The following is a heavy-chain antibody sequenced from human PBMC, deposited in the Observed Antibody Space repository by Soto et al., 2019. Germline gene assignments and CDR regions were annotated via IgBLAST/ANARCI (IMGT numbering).Heavy chain of an antibody. Sequence: EEQLVESGGNLVQPGGSLRLSCAASGFTFSSYDMHWVRQATGKGLEWVSAIGTAGDTYYSGSVKGRFTVSRESVKNSLYLQMNSLRAGDTAVYYCARGGDCSKTSCYWARLYYGLDVWGQGTTVTVSS. D-gene: IGHD2-2*01. CDR1: GFTFSSYD. J-gene: IGHJ6*02. CDR3: ARGGDCSKTSCYWARLYYGLDV. V-gene: IGHV3-13*01. CDR2: IGTAGDT.